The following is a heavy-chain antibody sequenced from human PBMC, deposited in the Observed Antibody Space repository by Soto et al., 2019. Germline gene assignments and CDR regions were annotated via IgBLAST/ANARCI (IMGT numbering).Heavy chain of an antibody. D-gene: IGHD2-21*01. CDR3: ARGGVYPYSTCGMDV. J-gene: IGHJ6*02. V-gene: IGHV6-1*01. CDR1: RDTFSGNIAS. CDR2: TYYRSKWYN. Sequence: PSQALSHTCAISRDTFSGNIASSNCIRQSPSRGIEWLGMTYYRSKWYNDYAVSVKRRRTTIPDTSKNQSSLQLNSGTPEDTAVYYCARGGVYPYSTCGMDVWGQGTTVTVSS.